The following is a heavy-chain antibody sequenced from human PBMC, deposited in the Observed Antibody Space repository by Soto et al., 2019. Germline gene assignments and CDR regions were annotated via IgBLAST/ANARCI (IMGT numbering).Heavy chain of an antibody. CDR1: GGTFSSYT. Sequence: SVKVSCKASGGTFSSYTISWVRQAPGQGLEWMGRIIPILGIANYAQKFQGRVTITADKSTSTAYMELSSLRSEDTAVYYRVLGYCSGGSCYGGNWFEPWGQGTLVTVSS. J-gene: IGHJ5*02. CDR2: IIPILGIA. CDR3: VLGYCSGGSCYGGNWFEP. V-gene: IGHV1-69*02. D-gene: IGHD2-15*01.